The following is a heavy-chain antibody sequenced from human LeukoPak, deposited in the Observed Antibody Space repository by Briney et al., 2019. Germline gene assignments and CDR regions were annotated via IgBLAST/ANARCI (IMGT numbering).Heavy chain of an antibody. V-gene: IGHV3-11*06. D-gene: IGHD4-17*01. CDR1: GFTFSDYY. CDR2: ISSSSSYT. CDR3: ARDYGDYGEYFGY. Sequence: GGSLRLSCAASGFTFSDYYMSWIRQAPGKGLEWVSYISSSSSYTNYADSVKGRFTISRDNAQNSLYLHMNSLRDEDTAVYYCARDYGDYGEYFGYWGQGTLVTVSS. J-gene: IGHJ4*02.